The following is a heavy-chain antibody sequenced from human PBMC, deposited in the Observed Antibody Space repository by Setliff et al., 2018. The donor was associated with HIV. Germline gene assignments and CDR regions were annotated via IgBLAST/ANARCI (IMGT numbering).Heavy chain of an antibody. V-gene: IGHV1-69*06. J-gene: IGHJ6*03. CDR1: GGTFSSYA. CDR3: ARRVHLTVPAHYYYYYMDV. Sequence: SVKVSCKASGGTFSSYAISWVRQAPGQGLEWMGRIIPIFGTANYAQKFQGRVTITADKSTSTAYMELSSLRSEDTAVYYCARRVHLTVPAHYYYYYMDVWGKGTTVTVSS. D-gene: IGHD2-2*01. CDR2: IIPIFGTA.